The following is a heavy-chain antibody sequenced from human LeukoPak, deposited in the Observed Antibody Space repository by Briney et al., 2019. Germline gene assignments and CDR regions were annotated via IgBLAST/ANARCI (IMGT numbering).Heavy chain of an antibody. CDR3: AKEEGIAAAGPIDY. J-gene: IGHJ4*02. D-gene: IGHD6-13*01. CDR2: ISWDGGST. CDR1: GFTFDDYT. Sequence: GGSLRLSCAASGFTFDDYTMHWVRQAPGKGLEWVSLISWDGGSTYYADSVKGRFTISRDNSKNSLYLQMNSLRTEDTALYYCAKEEGIAAAGPIDYWGQGTLVTVSS. V-gene: IGHV3-43*01.